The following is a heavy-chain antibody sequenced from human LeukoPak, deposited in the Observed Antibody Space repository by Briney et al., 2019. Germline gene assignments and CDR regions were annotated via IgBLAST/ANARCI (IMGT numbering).Heavy chain of an antibody. CDR1: GLSFSGQW. J-gene: IGHJ4*02. V-gene: IGHV3-7*01. D-gene: IGHD2-15*01. CDR3: TTRLQHHFDY. Sequence: GGSLRLSCTASGLSFSGQWMNWVRQSPGQGLEWVANIKYDGSEKYYVDSVKGRFTISREDAKNSLSLQMDSVRPEDTAVYYCTTRLQHHFDYWGQGTQVTVSS. CDR2: IKYDGSEK.